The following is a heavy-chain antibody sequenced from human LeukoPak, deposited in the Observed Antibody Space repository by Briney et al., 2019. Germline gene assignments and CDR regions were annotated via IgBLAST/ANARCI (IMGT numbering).Heavy chain of an antibody. CDR2: INPNSGGT. V-gene: IGHV1-2*06. CDR3: ARDLPGLKEWELPSY. J-gene: IGHJ4*02. Sequence: ASVKVSCKASGYTFTGYYMHWVRQAPGQGLEWMGRINPNSGGTNYAQKFQGRVTMTRDTSISTAYMELSRLRSDDTAVYYCARDLPGLKEWELPSYWGQGTLVTVSS. D-gene: IGHD1-26*01. CDR1: GYTFTGYY.